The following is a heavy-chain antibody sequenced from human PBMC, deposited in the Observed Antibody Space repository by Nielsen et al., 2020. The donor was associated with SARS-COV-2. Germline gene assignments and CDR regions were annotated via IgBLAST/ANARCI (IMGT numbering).Heavy chain of an antibody. V-gene: IGHV5-51*01. CDR1: GYSFTSYW. CDR2: IYPGDSDT. Sequence: GGSLRLSCRGSGYSFTSYWIGWVRQMPGKGLEWMGIIYPGDSDTRYSPSFQGQVTISADKSISTAYLQWSSLKASDTAIYYCARGPPAISLFDYWGQGTLVTVSS. J-gene: IGHJ4*02. CDR3: ARGPPAISLFDY.